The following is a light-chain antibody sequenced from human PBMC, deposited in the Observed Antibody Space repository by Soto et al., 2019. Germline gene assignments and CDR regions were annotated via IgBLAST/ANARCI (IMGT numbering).Light chain of an antibody. CDR3: QQYGSSPLIS. V-gene: IGKV3-11*02. CDR1: QHIWSY. J-gene: IGKJ5*01. CDR2: DAS. Sequence: EIVLTQSPATLSSSPGERATLSCRASQHIWSYLAWYQQKPGQAPRLLMYDASKRATGIPDRFSGSGSGRDFTLTISGLEPEDFAVYYCQQYGSSPLISFGQGRLLEIK.